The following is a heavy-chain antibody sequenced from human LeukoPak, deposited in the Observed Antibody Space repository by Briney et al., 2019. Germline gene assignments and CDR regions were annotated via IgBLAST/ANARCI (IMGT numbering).Heavy chain of an antibody. D-gene: IGHD6-13*01. J-gene: IGHJ5*02. CDR2: ISAYNGNT. Sequence: ASVPVSCMASVYTFPSYGISWLRQAPRQALEWMGWISAYNGNTNHAQKLQGRVTMTTDTSTSTAYMELRSLRSDDTAVYYCARDSIKQHNWFDPWGQGTLVTVSS. CDR1: VYTFPSYG. V-gene: IGHV1-18*01. CDR3: ARDSIKQHNWFDP.